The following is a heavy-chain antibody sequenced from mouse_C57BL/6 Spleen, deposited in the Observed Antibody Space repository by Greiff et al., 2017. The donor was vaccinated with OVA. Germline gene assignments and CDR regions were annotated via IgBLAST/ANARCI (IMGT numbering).Heavy chain of an antibody. CDR2: ISSGGSYT. CDR1: GFTFSSYG. Sequence: EVQGVESGGDLVKPGGSLKLSCAASGFTFSSYGMSWVRQTPDKRLEWVATISSGGSYTYYPDSVKGRFTISRDNAKNTLYLQMSSLKSEDTAMYYCARPITTEDYFDYWGQGTTLTVSS. V-gene: IGHV5-6*01. CDR3: ARPITTEDYFDY. D-gene: IGHD1-2*01. J-gene: IGHJ2*01.